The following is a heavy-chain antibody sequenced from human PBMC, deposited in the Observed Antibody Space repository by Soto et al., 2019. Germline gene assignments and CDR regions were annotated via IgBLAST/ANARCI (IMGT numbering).Heavy chain of an antibody. Sequence: ASVKVSCKASGYTFTSYDINWVRQATGQGLEWMGWMNPNSGNTGYAQKFQGRVTMTRNTSISTAYMELSSLRREDTAVYYCAKESVESTYSYYGMGVWGPGTTVTVSS. D-gene: IGHD4-4*01. V-gene: IGHV1-8*01. CDR3: AKESVESTYSYYGMGV. CDR2: MNPNSGNT. CDR1: GYTFTSYD. J-gene: IGHJ6*02.